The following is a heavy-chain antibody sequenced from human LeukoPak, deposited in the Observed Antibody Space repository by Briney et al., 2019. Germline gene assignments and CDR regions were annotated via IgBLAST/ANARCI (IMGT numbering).Heavy chain of an antibody. CDR3: AKEVRYFDWFLQSMGFDY. Sequence: PGGSLRLSCAASGFTFSDYYMSWIRQAPGKGLEWVSAISGSGGSTYYADSVKGRFTISRDNSKNTLYLQMNSLRAEDTAVYYCAKEVRYFDWFLQSMGFDYWGQGTLVTVSS. CDR1: GFTFSDYY. D-gene: IGHD3-9*01. J-gene: IGHJ4*02. V-gene: IGHV3-23*01. CDR2: ISGSGGST.